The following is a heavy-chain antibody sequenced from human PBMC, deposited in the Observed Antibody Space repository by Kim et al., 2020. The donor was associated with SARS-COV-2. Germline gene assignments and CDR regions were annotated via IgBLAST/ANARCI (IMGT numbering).Heavy chain of an antibody. Sequence: GGSLRLSCAASGFTFSSYGMHWVRQAPGKGLEWVAVIWYDGSNKYYADSVKGRFTISRDNSKNTLYLQMNSLRAEDTAVYYCARDGWRTERLTMVRGVIRRYDMDVWGKGTTVTVSS. CDR2: IWYDGSNK. CDR3: ARDGWRTERLTMVRGVIRRYDMDV. J-gene: IGHJ6*03. V-gene: IGHV3-33*01. D-gene: IGHD3-10*01. CDR1: GFTFSSYG.